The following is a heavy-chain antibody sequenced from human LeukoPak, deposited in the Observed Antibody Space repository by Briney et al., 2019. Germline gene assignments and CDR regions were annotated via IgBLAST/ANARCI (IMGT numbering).Heavy chain of an antibody. CDR3: ARDIAVAGNC. D-gene: IGHD6-19*01. CDR2: IYYSGST. V-gene: IGHV4-39*07. CDR1: GGSISSSSYY. Sequence: SETLSLTCTVSGGSISSSSYYWGWIRQPPGKGLEWIGSIYYSGSTYYNPSLKSRVTISVDTSKNQFSLKLSSVTAADTAVYYCARDIAVAGNCWGQGTLVTVSS. J-gene: IGHJ4*02.